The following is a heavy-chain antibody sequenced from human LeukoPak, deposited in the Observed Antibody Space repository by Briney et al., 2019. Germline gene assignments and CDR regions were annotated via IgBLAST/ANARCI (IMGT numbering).Heavy chain of an antibody. D-gene: IGHD1-26*01. J-gene: IGHJ3*02. V-gene: IGHV3-21*01. CDR2: ISSSSYI. CDR3: ARVTSSGTDAFDI. Sequence: PGGSLRLSCAASGFTFSSYSMNWVRQAPGKGLEWVSSISSSSYIYYADSVKGRFTISRDNAKNSLYLQMNSLRAEDTAVYYCARVTSSGTDAFDIWGQGTMVTVSS. CDR1: GFTFSSYS.